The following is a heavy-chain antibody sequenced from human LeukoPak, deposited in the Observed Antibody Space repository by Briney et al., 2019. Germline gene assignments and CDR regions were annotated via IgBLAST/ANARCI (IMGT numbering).Heavy chain of an antibody. Sequence: ASVKVSCKASGGTFSSYATSWVRQAPGQGLEWMGWISAYNGNTNYAQKLQGRVTMTTDTSTSTAYMELRSLRSDDTAVYYCARDLSYDTSRGDYWGQGTLVTVSS. D-gene: IGHD5-12*01. CDR2: ISAYNGNT. CDR3: ARDLSYDTSRGDY. J-gene: IGHJ4*02. V-gene: IGHV1-18*01. CDR1: GGTFSSYA.